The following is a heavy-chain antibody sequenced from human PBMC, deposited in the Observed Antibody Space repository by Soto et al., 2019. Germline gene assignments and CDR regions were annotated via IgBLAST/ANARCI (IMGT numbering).Heavy chain of an antibody. D-gene: IGHD1-26*01. J-gene: IGHJ3*02. V-gene: IGHV3-23*01. CDR3: VKSQSGSYFAAFNI. Sequence: EVQLFESGGDLQQPGGSLRLSCVVSGDSFSSYVMNWVRQAPGKGLEWVSGVTGSGVTTWYADSVKGRFTISRDNSKNTRLLQMTSLGAEDTAVYYCVKSQSGSYFAAFNIWGQGATVTVSS. CDR2: VTGSGVTT. CDR1: GDSFSSYV.